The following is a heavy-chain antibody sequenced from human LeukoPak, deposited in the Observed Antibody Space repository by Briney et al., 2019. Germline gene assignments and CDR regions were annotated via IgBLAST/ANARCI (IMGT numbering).Heavy chain of an antibody. V-gene: IGHV4-59*01. D-gene: IGHD6-13*01. J-gene: IGHJ5*02. Sequence: PSETLSLTCTVSGGSISRYYWSWTRQPPGKGLEWIGYISYTGSTTYNSSLKSRVTISLDTSQNQFSLKLTSVTPADTAVYYCARETDSSSWYGSDWFDPWGQGTLVTVSS. CDR1: GGSISRYY. CDR2: ISYTGST. CDR3: ARETDSSSWYGSDWFDP.